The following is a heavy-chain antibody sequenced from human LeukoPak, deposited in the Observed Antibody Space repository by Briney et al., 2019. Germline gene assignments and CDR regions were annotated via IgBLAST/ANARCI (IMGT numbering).Heavy chain of an antibody. Sequence: PGGALRVSCVGSGVTFKNHWMGWVRQAPGKGLEWGANMKQDGSEQYYGDSVRGRVTISRDNAKNSLYLQMNSLRVADPAVYYCARNADWASDYWGQGTLVTVS. CDR3: ARNADWASDY. CDR2: MKQDGSEQ. D-gene: IGHD3/OR15-3a*01. CDR1: GVTFKNHW. V-gene: IGHV3-7*01. J-gene: IGHJ4*02.